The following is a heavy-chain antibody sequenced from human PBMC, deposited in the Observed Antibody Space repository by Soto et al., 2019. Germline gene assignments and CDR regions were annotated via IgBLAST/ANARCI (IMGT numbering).Heavy chain of an antibody. J-gene: IGHJ4*02. CDR2: ISSNGGST. V-gene: IGHV3-64D*06. D-gene: IGHD6-13*01. Sequence: GWSLRLSCSSSVFTFISYAMHWVRQAPGKGLECVSAISSNGGSTYYADSVKGRFTISRDNSKNTLYLQMSSLRAEDTAVYYCVKVAGRSWYHYWGQGTLVTVSS. CDR3: VKVAGRSWYHY. CDR1: VFTFISYA.